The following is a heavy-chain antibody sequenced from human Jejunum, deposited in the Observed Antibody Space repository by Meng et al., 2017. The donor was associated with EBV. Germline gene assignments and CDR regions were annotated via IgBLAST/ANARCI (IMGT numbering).Heavy chain of an antibody. D-gene: IGHD5-24*01. Sequence: ESGPRLVKPWGTLYLTCAVSGGSISTDNWWSWVRQHPGKGLEYIGEIHHSGSTKYNPSLKSRVTISVDKSNNHFSLKLSSVTAADTVVYYCARDRGVEDYWGQGTLVTVSS. CDR1: GGSISTDNW. CDR3: ARDRGVEDY. CDR2: IHHSGST. J-gene: IGHJ4*02. V-gene: IGHV4-4*02.